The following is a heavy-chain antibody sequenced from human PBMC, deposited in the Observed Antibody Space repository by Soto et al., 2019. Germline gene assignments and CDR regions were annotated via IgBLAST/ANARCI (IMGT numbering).Heavy chain of an antibody. V-gene: IGHV3-23*01. Sequence: PGGSLRLSCAASGFTFSSYAMSWVRQAPGKGLEWVSAISGSGGSTYYADSVKGRFTISRDNSKNTLYLQMNSLRAEDTAVYYCASDTAMGQTRDYWGQGTLVTVSS. J-gene: IGHJ4*02. CDR2: ISGSGGST. D-gene: IGHD5-18*01. CDR1: GFTFSSYA. CDR3: ASDTAMGQTRDY.